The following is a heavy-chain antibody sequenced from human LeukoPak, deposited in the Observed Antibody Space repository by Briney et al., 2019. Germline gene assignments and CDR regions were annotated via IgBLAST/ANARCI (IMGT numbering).Heavy chain of an antibody. V-gene: IGHV3-23*01. D-gene: IGHD2-2*01. CDR1: GFTFSSHS. CDR3: AKGGDYCSSTSCYAIRYYYYYMDV. J-gene: IGHJ6*03. CDR2: ISGSGGST. Sequence: GGSLRLSCAASGFTFSSHSMNWVRQAPGKGLEWVSAISGSGGSTYYADSVKGRFTISRDNSKNTLYLQMNSLRAEDTAVYYCAKGGDYCSSTSCYAIRYYYYYMDVWGKGTTVTVSS.